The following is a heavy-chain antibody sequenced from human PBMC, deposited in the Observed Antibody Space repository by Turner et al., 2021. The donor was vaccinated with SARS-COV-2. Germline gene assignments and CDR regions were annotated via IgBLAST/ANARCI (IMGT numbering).Heavy chain of an antibody. CDR1: GFTFSSYA. CDR3: AKDRSFGVEQANWFDP. J-gene: IGHJ5*02. CDR2: ISGSGGST. D-gene: IGHD3-3*01. Sequence: EVQLLESGGGLVQPGGSLRLSCAASGFTFSSYAMSWVRQAPGKGLEWVSAISGSGGSTYYADSVKGRFTISRDNSKNTLYLQMNSLRAEDTAVYYCAKDRSFGVEQANWFDPWGQGTLVTVSS. V-gene: IGHV3-23*01.